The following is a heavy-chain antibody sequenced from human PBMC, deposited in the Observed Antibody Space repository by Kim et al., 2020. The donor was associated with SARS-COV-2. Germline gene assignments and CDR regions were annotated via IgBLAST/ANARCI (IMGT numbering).Heavy chain of an antibody. J-gene: IGHJ5*02. V-gene: IGHV3-30*18. CDR1: GFTFSSYG. D-gene: IGHD3-16*01. CDR3: AKERGGMLWFDP. CDR2: ISYDGSNK. Sequence: GGSLRLSCAASGFTFSSYGMHWVRQAPGKGLEWVAVISYDGSNKYYADSVKGRFTISRDNSKNTLYLQMNSLRAEDTAVYYCAKERGGMLWFDPWGQGTL.